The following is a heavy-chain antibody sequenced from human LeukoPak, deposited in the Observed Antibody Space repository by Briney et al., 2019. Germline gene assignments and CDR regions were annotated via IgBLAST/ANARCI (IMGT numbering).Heavy chain of an antibody. V-gene: IGHV3-30*02. CDR3: AKDSPAAATGGLDY. CDR1: GFTFSSYG. J-gene: IGHJ4*02. Sequence: GGSLRLSCAASGFTFSSYGMHRVRQAPGKGLEWVAFIRYDGSNKYYADSVKGRFTISRDNSKNTLYLQMNSLRAEDTAVYYCAKDSPAAATGGLDYWGQGTLVTVSS. D-gene: IGHD6-13*01. CDR2: IRYDGSNK.